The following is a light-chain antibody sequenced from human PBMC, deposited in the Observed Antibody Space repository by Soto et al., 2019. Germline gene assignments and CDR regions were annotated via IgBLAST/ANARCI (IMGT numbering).Light chain of an antibody. CDR3: QQASSFPLT. J-gene: IGKJ4*01. Sequence: DIQMTQSPSYVFASVGDRVTISCRARQGIGSWLAWYQQRPGEAPKLLIYAASTLQNGVPSRFSGTGTGTEFTLTIGSLQPADFATYYCQQASSFPLTFGGGTKVES. V-gene: IGKV1-12*01. CDR1: QGIGSW. CDR2: AAS.